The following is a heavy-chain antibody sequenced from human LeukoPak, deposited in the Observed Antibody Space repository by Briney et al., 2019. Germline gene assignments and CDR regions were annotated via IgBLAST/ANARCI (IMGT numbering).Heavy chain of an antibody. CDR1: GYTFTSYG. V-gene: IGHV1-18*01. CDR2: INTYNGNT. D-gene: IGHD6-19*01. J-gene: IGHJ4*02. Sequence: ASVKVSCKASGYTFTSYGITWVRQAPGQGLEWMGWINTYNGNTNYAQKLQGRVTMTTDTSTSTAYMELRSLRSDDTAVYYCARNSHGYSSGWLQFNFDYWGQGTLVTVSS. CDR3: ARNSHGYSSGWLQFNFDY.